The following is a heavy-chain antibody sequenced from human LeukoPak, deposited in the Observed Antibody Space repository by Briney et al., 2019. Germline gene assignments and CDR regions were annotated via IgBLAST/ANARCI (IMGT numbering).Heavy chain of an antibody. D-gene: IGHD2-15*01. V-gene: IGHV1-24*01. CDR2: FDPEDGET. Sequence: ASVKVSCKVSGYTLTELSMHWVRQAPGKGLEWMGGFDPEDGETIYAQKFQGRVTMTEDTSTDTAYMELSSLRSEDTAVYYCATGTRPPGGYCSGGSCYSFDYWGQGTLVTVSS. CDR1: GYTLTELS. J-gene: IGHJ4*02. CDR3: ATGTRPPGGYCSGGSCYSFDY.